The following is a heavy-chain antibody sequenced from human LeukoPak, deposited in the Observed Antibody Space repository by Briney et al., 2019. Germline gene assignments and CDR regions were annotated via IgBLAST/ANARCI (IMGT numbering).Heavy chain of an antibody. V-gene: IGHV3-48*01. Sequence: QAGGSLRLSCAASGFTFRSYSMNRVRQAPGKGLEWVSYISSSSSTIFYADSVKGRFTISRDNAKNSLYLQMNSLRAEDTAVYYCAGYSSGWTIDAFDIWGQGTMVTVSS. D-gene: IGHD6-19*01. CDR1: GFTFRSYS. CDR2: ISSSSSTI. CDR3: AGYSSGWTIDAFDI. J-gene: IGHJ3*02.